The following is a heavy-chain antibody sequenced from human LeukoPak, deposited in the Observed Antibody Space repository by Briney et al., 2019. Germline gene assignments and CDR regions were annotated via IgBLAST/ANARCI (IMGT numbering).Heavy chain of an antibody. CDR3: ARDMARWGST. CDR2: IKQDGSEK. J-gene: IGHJ4*02. CDR1: GFTFSTSW. V-gene: IGHV3-7*01. D-gene: IGHD5-24*01. Sequence: GGSLRLSCAASGFTFSTSWMHWVRQAPGKGLEWVANIKQDGSEKYYVDSVKGRFTISRDNAKNSLYLQMNSLRAEDSAGYYCARDMARWGSTWGQGTLVTVSS.